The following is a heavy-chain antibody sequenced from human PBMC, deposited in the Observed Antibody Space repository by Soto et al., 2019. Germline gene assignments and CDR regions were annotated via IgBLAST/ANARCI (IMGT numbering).Heavy chain of an antibody. CDR1: GFTVSSNY. D-gene: IGHD2-15*01. CDR2: IYSGGST. Sequence: GGSLRLSCAASGFTVSSNYMSWVRQAPGKGLEWVSVIYSGGSTYYADSEKGRFTISRDNSKNTLYLQMNSLRAEDTAVYYCARVYCSGGSCYHSGKRANPYYMDVWGKGTTVTVSS. V-gene: IGHV3-66*01. J-gene: IGHJ6*03. CDR3: ARVYCSGGSCYHSGKRANPYYMDV.